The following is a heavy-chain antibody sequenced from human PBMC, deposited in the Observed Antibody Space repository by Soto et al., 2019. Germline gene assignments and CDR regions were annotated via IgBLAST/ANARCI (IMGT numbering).Heavy chain of an antibody. CDR1: GFTFSSYD. J-gene: IGHJ3*02. CDR3: AKGTRYCSGGSCYSGAFDI. Sequence: GGALRLSCAASGFTFSSYDMRGVRQAPGKELEWVSAISGSGGSTYYADSVNGRFTISRDNSKNTLYLQMNSLRAEDTAVYYCAKGTRYCSGGSCYSGAFDIWGQGSMFTVSS. CDR2: ISGSGGST. V-gene: IGHV3-23*01. D-gene: IGHD2-15*01.